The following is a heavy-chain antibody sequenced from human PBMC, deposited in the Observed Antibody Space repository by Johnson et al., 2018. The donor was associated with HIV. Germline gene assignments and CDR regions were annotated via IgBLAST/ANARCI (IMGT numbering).Heavy chain of an antibody. D-gene: IGHD3-22*01. J-gene: IGHJ3*01. CDR3: ASVKFSVRVVIFIDV. CDR1: GLTFSNYG. CDR2: ISHDGWNK. V-gene: IGHV3-30*03. Sequence: QMQLVESGGGLVQPGRSLRLSCEASGLTFSNYGMHWVRQAPGQGLEWVAGISHDGWNKHSADSVKGRFTIARDNSKSTLYLQMHRLRAEDTAVYYCASVKFSVRVVIFIDVWGQGTMVTVSA.